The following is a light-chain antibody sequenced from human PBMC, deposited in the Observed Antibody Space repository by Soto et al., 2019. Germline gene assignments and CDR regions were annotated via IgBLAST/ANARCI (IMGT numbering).Light chain of an antibody. CDR1: SSDVGAYNY. CDR2: EVS. J-gene: IGLJ2*01. Sequence: QSALTQPASVSGSPGQSITISCTGTSSDVGAYNYVSWYQQHPGKAPQLMIYEVSNRPSGVSNRFSGSKSGNTASLTISGLQAEDEADYYCISYTRNSTLVFGGGTKLTVL. CDR3: ISYTRNSTLV. V-gene: IGLV2-14*01.